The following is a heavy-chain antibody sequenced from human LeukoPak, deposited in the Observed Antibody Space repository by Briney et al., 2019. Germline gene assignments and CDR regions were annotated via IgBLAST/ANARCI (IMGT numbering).Heavy chain of an antibody. CDR1: GFTFSNYA. CDR2: ISDTGGST. V-gene: IGHV3-23*01. D-gene: IGHD1-26*01. Sequence: GGSLRLPCAASGFTFSNYAMSWVRRAPGKGLEWVSSISDTGGSTYYADSLKGRFTISRDNSKNTVSLQMNSLRAEDTAIYYCAKGGGSQFDYWGQGTLVTVSS. J-gene: IGHJ4*02. CDR3: AKGGGSQFDY.